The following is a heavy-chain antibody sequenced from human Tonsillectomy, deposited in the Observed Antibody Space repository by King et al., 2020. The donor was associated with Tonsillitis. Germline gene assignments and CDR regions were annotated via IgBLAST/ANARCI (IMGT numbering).Heavy chain of an antibody. CDR2: INPDSGGT. CDR1: GYTFTGEY. V-gene: IGHV1-2*02. CDR3: ARQSWSFDIGIGYGPFDF. D-gene: IGHD2/OR15-2a*01. Sequence: VQLVQSGAEVKKPGASVKVSCKASGYTFTGEYIHWVRQAPGQGLEWMGWINPDSGGTEIAQKFQGRITMTSDTSTSTAFMDLKGLRSDDAAVYYCARQSWSFDIGIGYGPFDFWGQGTVVIVSS. J-gene: IGHJ3*01.